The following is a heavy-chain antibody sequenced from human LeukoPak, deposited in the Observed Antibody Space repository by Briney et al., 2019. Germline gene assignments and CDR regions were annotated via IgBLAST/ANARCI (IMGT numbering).Heavy chain of an antibody. D-gene: IGHD6-6*01. V-gene: IGHV1-46*01. CDR2: IHPSGGST. CDR3: AREGQLVRYFQH. J-gene: IGHJ1*01. CDR1: GYTFTSYY. Sequence: ASVKASCKASGYTFTSYYMHWVRQAPGQGLEWMGIIHPSGGSTSYAQKFQGRVTMTRDTSTSTAYMELRSLRSDDTAVYYCAREGQLVRYFQHWGQGTLVTVSS.